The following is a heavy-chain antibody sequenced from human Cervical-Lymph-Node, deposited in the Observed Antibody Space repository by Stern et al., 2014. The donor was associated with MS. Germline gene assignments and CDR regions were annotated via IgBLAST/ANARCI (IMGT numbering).Heavy chain of an antibody. Sequence: EMQLVESGGGLVKPGGSLRLSCAASGFTFSSHSLSWVRQAPGKGLEWLSYISSTGDTTSYRDSVKGRFSISRDDGKNSVYLQMNSLRVEDTSVYYCARARGYSYGFDFDYWGQGALVTVSS. V-gene: IGHV3-48*01. CDR3: ARARGYSYGFDFDY. CDR2: ISSTGDTT. D-gene: IGHD5-18*01. CDR1: GFTFSSHS. J-gene: IGHJ4*02.